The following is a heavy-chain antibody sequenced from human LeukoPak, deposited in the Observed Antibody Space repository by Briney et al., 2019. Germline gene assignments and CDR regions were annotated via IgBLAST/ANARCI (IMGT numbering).Heavy chain of an antibody. Sequence: NPSETLSLTCAVSGGSISSYYWSWIRQPPGKGLEWIGYIYYSGSTNYNPSLKSRVTISVDTSKNQFSLKLSSVTAADTAVYCCARGPYGMDVWGQGTTVTVSS. J-gene: IGHJ6*02. CDR1: GGSISSYY. V-gene: IGHV4-59*01. CDR2: IYYSGST. CDR3: ARGPYGMDV.